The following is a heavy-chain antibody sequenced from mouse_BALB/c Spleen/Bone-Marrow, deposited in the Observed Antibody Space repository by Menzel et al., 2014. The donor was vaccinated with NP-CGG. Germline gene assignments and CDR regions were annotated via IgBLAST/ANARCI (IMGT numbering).Heavy chain of an antibody. D-gene: IGHD1-1*01. J-gene: IGHJ2*01. Sequence: EVQLQQSGAELVKPGASVKLSCTASGFNIKDTYMHWVKQRPEQGLEWIGRIDPANGNTKYDPKFQGKATITADTSSNTAYLQLSCLTSEDTAVYYCARYYYGSSLFDYWGQGTTLTVSS. CDR2: IDPANGNT. CDR1: GFNIKDTY. CDR3: ARYYYGSSLFDY. V-gene: IGHV14-3*02.